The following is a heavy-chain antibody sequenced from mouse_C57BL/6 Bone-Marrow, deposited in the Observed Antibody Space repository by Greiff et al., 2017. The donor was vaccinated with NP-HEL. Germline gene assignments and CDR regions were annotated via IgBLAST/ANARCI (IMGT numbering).Heavy chain of an antibody. V-gene: IGHV1-55*01. J-gene: IGHJ2*01. CDR3: ATLRITTVVAPYFDY. CDR1: GYTFTSYW. Sequence: VKLMESGAELVKPGASVKMSCKASGYTFTSYWITWVKQRPGQGLEWIGDIYPGSGSTNYNEKFKSKATLTVDTSSSTAYMQLSSLTSEDSAVYYCATLRITTVVAPYFDYWGQGTTLTVSS. D-gene: IGHD1-1*01. CDR2: IYPGSGST.